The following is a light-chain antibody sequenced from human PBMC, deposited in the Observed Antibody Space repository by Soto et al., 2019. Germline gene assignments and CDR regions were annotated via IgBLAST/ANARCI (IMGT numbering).Light chain of an antibody. Sequence: QSVLTQPPSVSAAPGQKVTISCSGSSSNIGNNYVSWYQQLPGTAPKLLIYENNKRPSGIPDRFSGSKSGTSATLGITGLQTGDEADYYCGTWDSSLGGVFGGGTKVTVL. CDR1: SSNIGNNY. J-gene: IGLJ2*01. CDR3: GTWDSSLGGV. CDR2: ENN. V-gene: IGLV1-51*02.